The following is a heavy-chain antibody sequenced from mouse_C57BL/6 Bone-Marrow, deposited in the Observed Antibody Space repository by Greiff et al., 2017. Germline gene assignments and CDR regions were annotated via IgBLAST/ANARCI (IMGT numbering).Heavy chain of an antibody. CDR3: ARIYYGNYEGLDY. J-gene: IGHJ2*01. Sequence: VQLQQSGAELARPGASVKLSCKASGYTFTSYGISWVKQRTGQGLEWIGEIYPRSGNTYYNEKFKGKATLTADKSSSTAYMALRSLTSEDSAVYFCARIYYGNYEGLDYWGQGTTLTVSS. CDR1: GYTFTSYG. V-gene: IGHV1-81*01. CDR2: IYPRSGNT. D-gene: IGHD2-1*01.